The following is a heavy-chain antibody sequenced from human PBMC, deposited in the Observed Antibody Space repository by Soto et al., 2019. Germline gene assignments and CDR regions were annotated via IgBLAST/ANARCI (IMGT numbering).Heavy chain of an antibody. D-gene: IGHD6-6*01. J-gene: IGHJ4*02. CDR2: IWYDGSNK. CDR1: GFTFSSYG. CDR3: ARDQYSSSPREALDS. V-gene: IGHV3-33*01. Sequence: QVQLVESGGGVVQPGRSLRLSCAASGFTFSSYGMHWVRQAPGKGLEWVAVIWYDGSNKYYADSVKGRFTISRDNSKNTLYLQMNSLRAEDTAVYYCARDQYSSSPREALDSWGQGTLVTVSS.